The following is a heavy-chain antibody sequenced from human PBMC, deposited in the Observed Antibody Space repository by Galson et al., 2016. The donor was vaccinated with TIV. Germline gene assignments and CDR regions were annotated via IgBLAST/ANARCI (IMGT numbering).Heavy chain of an antibody. CDR3: AHGSGWLLDY. CDR2: IYWDDPK. D-gene: IGHD6-19*01. CDR1: GFSLASTAVG. Sequence: PALVKPTQTLTLTCSFSGFSLASTAVGVGWVRQPPGEALDWLGLIYWDDPKWYRPSLQNRMTITKDTSKNHVVLTLTNLEPADTGTYYCAHGSGWLLDYWGQGILVTVSS. J-gene: IGHJ4*02. V-gene: IGHV2-5*02.